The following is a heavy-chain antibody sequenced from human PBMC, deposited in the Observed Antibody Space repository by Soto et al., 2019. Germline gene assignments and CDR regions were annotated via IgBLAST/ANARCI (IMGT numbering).Heavy chain of an antibody. CDR1: GVSISSGGYS. V-gene: IGHV4-31*03. D-gene: IGHD2-15*01. Sequence: QVQLQESGPGLLKPSPTLSLTCPVSGVSISSGGYSWSWIRQHPGKGPEWIGYIDYSGSTDYNPSLKSGVTRSVATSKNQFSLKLSAVTAAGTAVYYCAREGGYCSGGSCYSFDYWGQGTLVTVAS. J-gene: IGHJ4*02. CDR2: IDYSGST. CDR3: AREGGYCSGGSCYSFDY.